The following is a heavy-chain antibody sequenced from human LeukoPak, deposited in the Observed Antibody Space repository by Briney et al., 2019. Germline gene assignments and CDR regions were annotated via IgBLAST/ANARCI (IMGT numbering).Heavy chain of an antibody. V-gene: IGHV4-59*01. CDR1: GGSISRYY. CDR2: IYYTEDT. CDR3: ARDRGYSGYDYYGMDV. D-gene: IGHD5-12*01. Sequence: SETLSLTCTVSGGSISRYYWNWIRQPPGKGLEWIGYIYYTEDTNYTPSLKSRVTISVDTPKTQFSLKLTSVTAADTAVYYCARDRGYSGYDYYGMDVWGQGTTVTVSS. J-gene: IGHJ6*02.